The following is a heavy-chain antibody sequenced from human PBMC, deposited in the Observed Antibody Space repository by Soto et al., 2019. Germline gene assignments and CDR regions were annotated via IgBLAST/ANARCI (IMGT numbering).Heavy chain of an antibody. Sequence: VASVKVSCKASGYTFTRYYMHWVRQAPGQGLEWMGIINPSGGSTSYAQKFQGRVTMTRDTSTSTVYMELSSLRSEDTAVYYCARDVDIVVVPAAIRHSAFDYWGQGTLVTVSS. V-gene: IGHV1-46*01. D-gene: IGHD2-2*02. J-gene: IGHJ4*02. CDR1: GYTFTRYY. CDR2: INPSGGST. CDR3: ARDVDIVVVPAAIRHSAFDY.